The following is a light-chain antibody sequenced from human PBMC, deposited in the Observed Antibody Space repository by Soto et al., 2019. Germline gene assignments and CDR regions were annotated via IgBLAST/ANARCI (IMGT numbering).Light chain of an antibody. Sequence: QSVLTQPPSASGIPGQRVTISCSGSSSNIGSNYVYWYQQLPGTAPKLLIYRNNQRPSGVPDRFSGSKSGTSASLAISGLRSEDEADYYCAAWDDSLSGLVFGGGTKVTVL. CDR3: AAWDDSLSGLV. J-gene: IGLJ2*01. V-gene: IGLV1-47*01. CDR2: RNN. CDR1: SSNIGSNY.